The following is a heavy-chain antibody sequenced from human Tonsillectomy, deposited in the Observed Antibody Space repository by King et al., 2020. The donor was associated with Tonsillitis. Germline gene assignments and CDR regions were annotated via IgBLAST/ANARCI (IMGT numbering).Heavy chain of an antibody. Sequence: QLVQSGAEVKKPGASVKVSCKASGYTFTSYGISWVRQAPGQGLEWMGWISAYNGNTNYAQKLQGRVTMTTDTSTSTPYMERRSLRSDYTAVYYCAREGYGSESYYSPPYYVDYWGQGTLVTVSS. CDR1: GYTFTSYG. CDR2: ISAYNGNT. J-gene: IGHJ4*02. V-gene: IGHV1-18*01. D-gene: IGHD3-10*01. CDR3: AREGYGSESYYSPPYYVDY.